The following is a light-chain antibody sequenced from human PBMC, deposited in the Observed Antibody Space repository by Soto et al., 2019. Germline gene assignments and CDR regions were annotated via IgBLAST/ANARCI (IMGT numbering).Light chain of an antibody. V-gene: IGLV1-40*01. CDR3: QSYDSSLSVV. CDR1: SXNIGAGYD. Sequence: QSVLTQPPSVSGAPGQRVTISCTGSSXNIGAGYDVHWYQQLPGTAPKLLIYGNSNRPSGVPDRFSGSKSGTSASLAITGLQAEDEADYYCQSYDSSLSVVFGTGTKAPS. CDR2: GNS. J-gene: IGLJ1*01.